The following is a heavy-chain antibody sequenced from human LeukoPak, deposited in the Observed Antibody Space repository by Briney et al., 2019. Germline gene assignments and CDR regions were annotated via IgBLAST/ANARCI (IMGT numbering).Heavy chain of an antibody. CDR3: ARHWEGYNYGIVDY. Sequence: SETLSLTCTVSGGPISSYYGSWIRQPPGRGLEWIAYKYHSGSTSYNASLESRVTISEDKPKNQFSPEVGSVAAPDTAVYYCARHWEGYNYGIVDYWGQGTLVTVSS. CDR2: KYHSGST. V-gene: IGHV4-59*08. J-gene: IGHJ4*02. CDR1: GGPISSYY. D-gene: IGHD5-18*01.